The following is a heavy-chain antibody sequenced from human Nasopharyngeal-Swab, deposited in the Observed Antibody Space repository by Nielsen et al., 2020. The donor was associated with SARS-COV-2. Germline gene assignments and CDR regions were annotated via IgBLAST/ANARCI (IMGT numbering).Heavy chain of an antibody. CDR2: MSPNSGNT. CDR3: ASWDGFSLYYGMDV. CDR1: GYTFTGYY. D-gene: IGHD3-3*01. Sequence: ASVKVSCKASGYTFTGYYMHWVRQAPGQGLEWMGWMSPNSGNTGYAQKFQGRVTMTRNTSTSTAYLELSSLRSEDTAVYYCASWDGFSLYYGMDVWGQGTTVTVSS. V-gene: IGHV1-8*02. J-gene: IGHJ6*02.